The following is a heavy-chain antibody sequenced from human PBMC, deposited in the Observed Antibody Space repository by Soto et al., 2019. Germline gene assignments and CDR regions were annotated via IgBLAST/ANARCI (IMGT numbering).Heavy chain of an antibody. CDR3: ATGFGNYWAFDY. J-gene: IGHJ4*02. CDR2: ISNDGSTK. V-gene: IGHV3-30*03. D-gene: IGHD4-4*01. Sequence: QVHLVESGGGVVQPGRSLRLSCAASGFSFSSYGTHCVRQAPGTGLEVVSFISNDGSTKYHASSVKGRFTISRDNAKNTLYLQMNSLRAGNTAVYYCATGFGNYWAFDYWGQGTLVTVSS. CDR1: GFSFSSYG.